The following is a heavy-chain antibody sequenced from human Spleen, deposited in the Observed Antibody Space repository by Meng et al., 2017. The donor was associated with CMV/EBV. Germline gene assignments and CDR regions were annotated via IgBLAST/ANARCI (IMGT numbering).Heavy chain of an antibody. D-gene: IGHD6-13*01. CDR3: ARDINSGSSRYYDGMEV. Sequence: ASVKVSCKASGYTFTGYYMHWVRQAPGQGLEWMGWINPNSGGTNYAQKFQGRVTMIRDTSISTAYMELSRLRSDDTAVYYCARDINSGSSRYYDGMEVWGQGTTVTVSS. V-gene: IGHV1-2*02. CDR2: INPNSGGT. J-gene: IGHJ6*02. CDR1: GYTFTGYY.